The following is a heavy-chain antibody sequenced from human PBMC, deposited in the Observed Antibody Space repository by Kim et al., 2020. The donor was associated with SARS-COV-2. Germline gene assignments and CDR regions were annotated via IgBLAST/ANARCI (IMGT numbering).Heavy chain of an antibody. CDR2: INPSGGST. J-gene: IGHJ4*02. CDR3: ARDATPLYYYDSSGYYHPSDYFDY. D-gene: IGHD3-22*01. CDR1: GYTFTSYY. Sequence: ASVKVSCKASGYTFTSYYMHWVRQAPGQGLEWMGIINPSGGSTSYAQKFQGRVTMTRDTSTSTVYMELSSLRSEDTAVYYCARDATPLYYYDSSGYYHPSDYFDYWGQGTLVTVSS. V-gene: IGHV1-46*01.